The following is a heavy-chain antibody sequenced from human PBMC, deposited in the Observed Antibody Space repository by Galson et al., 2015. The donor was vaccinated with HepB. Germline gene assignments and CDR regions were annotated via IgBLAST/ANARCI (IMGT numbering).Heavy chain of an antibody. CDR2: ISYDGSNK. CDR1: GFTFSSYA. D-gene: IGHD3-10*02. V-gene: IGHV3-30*04. Sequence: SLRLSCAASGFTFSSYAMHWVRQAPGKGLEWVAVISYDGSNKYYADSVKGRFTISRDNSKNTLYLQMNSLRAEDTAVYYCARDSMFGEFDAFDIWGQGTMVTVSS. J-gene: IGHJ3*02. CDR3: ARDSMFGEFDAFDI.